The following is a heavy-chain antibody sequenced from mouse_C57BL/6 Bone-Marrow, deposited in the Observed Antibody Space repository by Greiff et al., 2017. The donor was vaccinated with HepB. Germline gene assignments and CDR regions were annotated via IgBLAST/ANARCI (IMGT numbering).Heavy chain of an antibody. CDR3: TTKGFDY. V-gene: IGHV14-4*01. Sequence: EVKLVESGAELVRPGASVKLSCTASGFNIKDDYMHWVKQRPEQGLEWIGWIDPENGDTEYASKFQGKATITADTSSNKAYLQLSSLTSEDTAVYYCTTKGFDYWGQGTTLTVSS. CDR1: GFNIKDDY. CDR2: IDPENGDT. J-gene: IGHJ2*01.